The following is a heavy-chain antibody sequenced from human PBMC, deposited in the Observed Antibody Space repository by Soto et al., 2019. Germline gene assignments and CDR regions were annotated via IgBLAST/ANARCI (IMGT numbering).Heavy chain of an antibody. D-gene: IGHD3-22*01. CDR2: ISSGSSAI. CDR1: GFTVSSYG. V-gene: IGHV3-48*01. Sequence: EVQLVESGGDLVQPGGSLRLSCAASGFTVSSYGMNWVRQAPGKGLEWFSYISSGSSAIYYADSVKGRFTISRDNAKNSLYLQMDSLRAEDTAVDYATSSAYMDVWGTGTTVTVSS. J-gene: IGHJ6*03. CDR3: TSSAYMDV.